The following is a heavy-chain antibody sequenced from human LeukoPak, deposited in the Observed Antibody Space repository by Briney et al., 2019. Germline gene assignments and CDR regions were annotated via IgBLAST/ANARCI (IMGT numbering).Heavy chain of an antibody. J-gene: IGHJ1*01. CDR2: IKSDGST. CDR3: ARAPSEIGGYYPEYFRH. D-gene: IGHD3-22*01. CDR1: GFTFSSYL. V-gene: IGHV3-74*01. Sequence: GGSLRLSCAASGFTFSSYLMHWVRQPPGRGLVCVSRIKSDGSTNYADSVKGRFTISRDNTKNTVSLQMNSLRAEDTGVYYCARAPSEIGGYYPEYFRHWGQGTLVTVSS.